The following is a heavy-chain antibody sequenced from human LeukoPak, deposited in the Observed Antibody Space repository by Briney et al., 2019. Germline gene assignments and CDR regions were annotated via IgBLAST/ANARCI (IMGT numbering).Heavy chain of an antibody. CDR3: AKDKYSSSSGLFDY. V-gene: IGHV3-7*03. D-gene: IGHD6-6*01. Sequence: GGSLRLSCVASGFTFSTYWMSWVRQAPGKGLEWVANIKEDGSDKNYVGSVKGRFTIFRDNAKNSLYLQMNSLRAEDTALYYCAKDKYSSSSGLFDYWGQGTLVTVSS. CDR2: IKEDGSDK. J-gene: IGHJ4*02. CDR1: GFTFSTYW.